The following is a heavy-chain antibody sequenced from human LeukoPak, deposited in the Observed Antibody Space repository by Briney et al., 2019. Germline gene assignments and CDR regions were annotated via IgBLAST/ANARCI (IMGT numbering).Heavy chain of an antibody. CDR1: GGTFSSYT. V-gene: IGHV1-69*13. J-gene: IGHJ6*03. CDR2: IIPIFGTA. CDR3: ARGNDGSGSPSYYFYYMDV. D-gene: IGHD3-10*01. Sequence: ASVTVSCKASGGTFSSYTISWVRQAPGQGLEWMEGIIPIFGTANYAQKFQGRVTITADESTSTAYMELGSLRSEDTAVYYCARGNDGSGSPSYYFYYMDVWGKGTTVTISS.